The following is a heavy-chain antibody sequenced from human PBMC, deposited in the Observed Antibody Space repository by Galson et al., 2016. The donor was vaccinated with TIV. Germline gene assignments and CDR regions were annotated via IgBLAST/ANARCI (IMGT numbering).Heavy chain of an antibody. D-gene: IGHD5-24*01. CDR1: DYSFTSYD. J-gene: IGHJ4*02. CDR3: ARGGPHGRGGNGL. V-gene: IGHV1-8*01. CDR2: MNPNSGNT. Sequence: SAKVSCKAFDYSFTSYDVNWVRQATGQGLEWLGWMNPNSGNTGYAVKFRGRVSMTRDTSINTASLELSSLRSEDTAVYYCARGGPHGRGGNGLWGQGTRGTV.